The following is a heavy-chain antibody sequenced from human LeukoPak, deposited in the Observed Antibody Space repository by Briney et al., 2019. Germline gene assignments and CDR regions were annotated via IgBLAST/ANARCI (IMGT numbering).Heavy chain of an antibody. D-gene: IGHD2-2*01. CDR2: MYNSGST. CDR1: GASIRSYY. J-gene: IGHJ4*02. Sequence: SETLSLTCTVCGASIRSYYWSWIRQRPGRGLEWIGYMYNSGSTYYNPSLKSRVTISGDTSKNQFSLKLTSVTAADTAVYYCARLGGPAAVDYWGQGTLVIVSS. CDR3: ARLGGPAAVDY. V-gene: IGHV4-59*01.